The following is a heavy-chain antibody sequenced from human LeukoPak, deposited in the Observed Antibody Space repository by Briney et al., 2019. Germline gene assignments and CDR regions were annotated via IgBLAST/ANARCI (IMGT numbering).Heavy chain of an antibody. Sequence: ASVKVSCKVSGYTLTELSMHWVRQAPGNGLEWMGGFDPEDGETIYAQKFQGRVTMTEDTSTDTAYMELSSLRSEDTAVYYCATSKPPYSSGSFDYWGQGTLVTVSS. D-gene: IGHD3-22*01. CDR2: FDPEDGET. CDR1: GYTLTELS. J-gene: IGHJ4*02. V-gene: IGHV1-24*01. CDR3: ATSKPPYSSGSFDY.